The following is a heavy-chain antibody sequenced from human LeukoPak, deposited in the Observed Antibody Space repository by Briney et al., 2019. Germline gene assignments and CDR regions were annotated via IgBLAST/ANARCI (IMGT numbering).Heavy chain of an antibody. CDR2: ISYDGSNK. CDR3: AKGLLDSSGYAKIDY. V-gene: IGHV3-30*18. CDR1: GFTFNSYG. D-gene: IGHD3-22*01. J-gene: IGHJ4*02. Sequence: GRSLRLSCAASGFTFNSYGMHWVRQAPGKGLEWVATISYDGSNKYYVDSVKGRFSISRDNSKNTLYLQMNSLRGEDTAVYYCAKGLLDSSGYAKIDYWGQGTLVTVSS.